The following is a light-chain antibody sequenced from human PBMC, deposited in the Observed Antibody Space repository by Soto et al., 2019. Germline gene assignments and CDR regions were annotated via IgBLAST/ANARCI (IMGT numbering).Light chain of an antibody. J-gene: IGKJ5*01. Sequence: IVLTQSPATLSLSPGERATFSRRASQSVSSYLAWYQQKPGQAPRLLIYDASNRATGIPARFSGSGSGTDFTLTISSLEPEDFAVYYCQQRSNWPPITFGQGTRLEIK. CDR3: QQRSNWPPIT. CDR1: QSVSSY. V-gene: IGKV3-11*01. CDR2: DAS.